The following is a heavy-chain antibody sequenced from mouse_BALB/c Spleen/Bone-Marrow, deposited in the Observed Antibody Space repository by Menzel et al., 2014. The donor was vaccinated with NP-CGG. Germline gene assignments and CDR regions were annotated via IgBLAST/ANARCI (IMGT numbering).Heavy chain of an antibody. Sequence: EVHLVESGPELVKPGASVKVSCKASGYSFTDYNMYWVKQSHGKSLEWIGYIGPYNGGTTYNQKFKGKATLTADKSSSTAFMHLNSLTSEDSSVYYCTREHGWYLDVWGAGTTVTVSS. V-gene: IGHV1S135*01. J-gene: IGHJ1*01. CDR1: GYSFTDYN. CDR3: TREHGWYLDV. CDR2: IGPYNGGT.